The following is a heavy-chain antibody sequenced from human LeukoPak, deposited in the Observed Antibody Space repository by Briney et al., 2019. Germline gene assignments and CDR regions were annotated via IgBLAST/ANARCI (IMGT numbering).Heavy chain of an antibody. V-gene: IGHV3-30*02. J-gene: IGHJ2*01. CDR3: AKDRGGRAYSYGSDWYFDL. Sequence: GGSLRLSCAASGFTFSSYGMHWVRLAAGKGLEWEAVIRYDGSNKYYADSVKGRFTISRDNSKNTLYLQVNSLRAEDTALYYCAKDRGGRAYSYGSDWYFDLWGRGTLVTVSS. CDR1: GFTFSSYG. CDR2: IRYDGSNK. D-gene: IGHD5-18*01.